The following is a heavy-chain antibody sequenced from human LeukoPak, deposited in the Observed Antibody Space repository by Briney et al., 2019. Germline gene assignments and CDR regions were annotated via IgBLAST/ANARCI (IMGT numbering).Heavy chain of an antibody. V-gene: IGHV3-7*01. J-gene: IGHJ6*03. D-gene: IGHD2-8*02. CDR3: ASRYCTGVNCFAASYMCMDV. CDR2: IKQDGSEK. CDR1: GLSVSGYW. Sequence: GGSLRLSCAASGLSVSGYWLTWVRQAPGKGLEWVANIKQDGSEKNYVDSVKGRFTISRDNADNSLYLEMTNLRVEDTAVYFCASRYCTGVNCFAASYMCMDVWGKGPTVTVSS.